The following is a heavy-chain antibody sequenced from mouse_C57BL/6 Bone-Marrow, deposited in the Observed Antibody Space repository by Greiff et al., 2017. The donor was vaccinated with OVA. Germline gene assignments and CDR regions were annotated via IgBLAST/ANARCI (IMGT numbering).Heavy chain of an antibody. CDR1: GYTFTSYW. Sequence: QVQLQHPFSSPVPHPPPVTIPSQAPGYTFTSYWITWVKQRPGQGLEWIGDIYPGSGSTNYNEKFKSKATLTVDTSSTTPYMQLSSLTSEVSAVYYGARNYYGSSYGFAYWGQGTLVTVSA. J-gene: IGHJ3*01. CDR2: IYPGSGST. V-gene: IGHV1-55*01. CDR3: ARNYYGSSYGFAY. D-gene: IGHD1-1*01.